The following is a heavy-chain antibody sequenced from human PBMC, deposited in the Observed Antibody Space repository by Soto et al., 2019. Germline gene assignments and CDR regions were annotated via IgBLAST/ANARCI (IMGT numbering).Heavy chain of an antibody. V-gene: IGHV4-59*08. CDR1: GGSISSYY. D-gene: IGHD6-19*01. J-gene: IGHJ6*03. Sequence: PSETLSLTCTVSGGSISSYYWSWIRQPPGKGLEWIGYIYYSGSTNYNPSLKSRVTISVDTSKNQFSLKLSSVTAADTAVYYCASSLTVAGRYYYYYYMDVWGKGTTVTVSS. CDR2: IYYSGST. CDR3: ASSLTVAGRYYYYYYMDV.